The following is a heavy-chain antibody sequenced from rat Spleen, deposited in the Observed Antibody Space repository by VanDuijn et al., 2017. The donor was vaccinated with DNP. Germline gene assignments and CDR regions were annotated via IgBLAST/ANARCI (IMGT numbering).Heavy chain of an antibody. J-gene: IGHJ2*01. CDR2: ISFDGSST. Sequence: EVQLVESGGGLVQPGRSLKVSCAGSGFTFSDYNMAWVRQAPKKGLEWVATISFDGSSTDYRDSVKGRFTIARDNAKSTLYLLMDSLRSEDTATYYCARPDYWGQGVMVTVSS. V-gene: IGHV5-7*01. CDR3: ARPDY. CDR1: GFTFSDYN.